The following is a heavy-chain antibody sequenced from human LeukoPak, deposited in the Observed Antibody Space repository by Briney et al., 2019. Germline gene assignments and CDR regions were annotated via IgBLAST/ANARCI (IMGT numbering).Heavy chain of an antibody. Sequence: HTGTSLRLSCAASGFTFSRYAMQWVRQAPGKGLEWVASISYDGSIKYYADSVKGRFTISRDNSKNTLYLQMNSLRAEDTAVYYCAKASLITIIVGNWVDYWGQGTLVTVSS. CDR1: GFTFSRYA. V-gene: IGHV3-30*18. J-gene: IGHJ4*02. D-gene: IGHD3-22*01. CDR3: AKASLITIIVGNWVDY. CDR2: ISYDGSIK.